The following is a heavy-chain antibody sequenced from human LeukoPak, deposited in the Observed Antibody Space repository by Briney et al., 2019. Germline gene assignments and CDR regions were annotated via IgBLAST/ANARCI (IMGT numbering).Heavy chain of an antibody. Sequence: SETLSLTCAVYGGSFSGYYWGWIRQPPGKGLEWIGEINHSGSTNYNPSLKSRVTISVDTSKNQFSLKLSSVTAADTAVYYCVGSSYYFDYWGQGTLVTVSS. J-gene: IGHJ4*02. CDR3: VGSSYYFDY. D-gene: IGHD6-6*01. CDR2: INHSGST. V-gene: IGHV4-34*01. CDR1: GGSFSGYY.